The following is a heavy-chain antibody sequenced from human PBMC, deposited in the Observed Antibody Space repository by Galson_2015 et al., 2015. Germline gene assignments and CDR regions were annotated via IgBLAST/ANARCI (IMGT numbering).Heavy chain of an antibody. D-gene: IGHD3-16*02. Sequence: SVKVSCKVSGYTLTELSMHWVRQAPGKGLEWMGGFDPEDGETIYAQKFQGRVTMTEDTSTDTAYMELSSLRSEDTAVYYCATDLRRGPYDYVGVSYRFPFFDYWGQGSLVTVSS. CDR2: FDPEDGET. V-gene: IGHV1-24*01. CDR3: ATDLRRGPYDYVGVSYRFPFFDY. CDR1: GYTLTELS. J-gene: IGHJ4*02.